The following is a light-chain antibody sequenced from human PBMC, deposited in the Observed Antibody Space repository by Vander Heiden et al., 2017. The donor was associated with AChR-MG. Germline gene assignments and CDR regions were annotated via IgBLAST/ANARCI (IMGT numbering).Light chain of an antibody. V-gene: IGKV3-11*01. CDR2: DAS. Sequence: EIVLTQSLATLSLSPGERATLSCMPSQSVSSYLAWYQQKPGQAPRLLSYDASTRATGIPARFSGSGSGTDFTLTISSLEPEDFAVYYCQQRSNWPPFTFGPGTKVDIK. CDR1: QSVSSY. CDR3: QQRSNWPPFT. J-gene: IGKJ3*01.